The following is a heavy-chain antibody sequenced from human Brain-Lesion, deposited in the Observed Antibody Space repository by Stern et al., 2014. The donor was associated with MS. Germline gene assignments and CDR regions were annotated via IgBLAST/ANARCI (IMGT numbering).Heavy chain of an antibody. J-gene: IGHJ4*02. CDR3: ASSVVASGH. Sequence: VQLVESGAEVKKPGSSVKVSCKAYGGPFTTHPITWWRQAPGQGLEWMGGIIPFLNTTNYAQNFQGRTTITADKSTGTTYMEISSLRSDDTAVYYCASSVVASGHWGQGTLVIVS. V-gene: IGHV1-69*06. CDR1: GGPFTTHP. CDR2: IIPFLNTT. D-gene: IGHD2-21*01.